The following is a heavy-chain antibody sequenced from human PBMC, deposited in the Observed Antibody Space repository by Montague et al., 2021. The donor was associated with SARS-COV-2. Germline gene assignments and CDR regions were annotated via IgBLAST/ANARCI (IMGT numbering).Heavy chain of an antibody. Sequence: SETLSLTCTVSGGSISNYYWSWIRQPPGKGLEWIGYNYYSGNTICNPSLKSRVTISVNTSKNQFSLRLSSVTAADTAVYYCARGAIVATIVGWSFSHLDYWGQGTLVTVSS. V-gene: IGHV4-59*13. CDR3: ARGAIVATIVGWSFSHLDY. CDR1: GGSISNYY. D-gene: IGHD5-12*01. CDR2: NYYSGNT. J-gene: IGHJ4*02.